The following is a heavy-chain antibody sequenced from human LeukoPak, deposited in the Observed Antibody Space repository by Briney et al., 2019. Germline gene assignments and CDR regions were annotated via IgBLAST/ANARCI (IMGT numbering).Heavy chain of an antibody. D-gene: IGHD2-2*01. CDR1: GGTFSSYA. J-gene: IGHJ4*02. CDR2: IIPILGIA. CDR3: ARDPIYCSSTSCYSDY. Sequence: SVKVSCKASGGTFSSYAISWVRQAPGQGLEWMGRIIPILGIANYAQKFQGRVTITADKSTSTAYMELSSLRSEDTAVYYCARDPIYCSSTSCYSDYWGQGTLVTVSS. V-gene: IGHV1-69*04.